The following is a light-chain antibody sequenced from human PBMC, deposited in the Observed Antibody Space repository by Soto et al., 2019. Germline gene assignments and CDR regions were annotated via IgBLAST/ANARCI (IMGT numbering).Light chain of an antibody. J-gene: IGKJ1*01. CDR2: GAL. CDR3: QQYGNSPRT. V-gene: IGKV3-20*01. CDR1: QSVSSNY. Sequence: EIVLTQSPGTLSLSPGDRATLSCRASQSVSSNYLAWYQQKPGQAPRLLIYGALSRATGTPARFRGSGSGTDFTLTISRLEPEDFAVYYCQQYGNSPRTFDQGTKVEI.